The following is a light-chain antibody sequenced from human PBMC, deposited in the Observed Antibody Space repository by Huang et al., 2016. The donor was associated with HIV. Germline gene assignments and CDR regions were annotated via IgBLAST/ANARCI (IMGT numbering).Light chain of an antibody. J-gene: IGKJ1*01. CDR1: QSVSSN. Sequence: EIVMTQSPATLSVSPGERATLSCRASQSVSSNLAWYQQKPGQAPRRLIYGASTRGTGIPARFSGSGSGTEFTLTISSLQSEDFAVYYCQQYNNWPQTFGQGTKVKSN. CDR3: QQYNNWPQT. CDR2: GAS. V-gene: IGKV3-15*01.